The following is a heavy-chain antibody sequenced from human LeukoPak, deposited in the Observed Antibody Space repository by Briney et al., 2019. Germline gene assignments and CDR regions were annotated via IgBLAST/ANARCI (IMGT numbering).Heavy chain of an antibody. CDR3: AKGRDGYVAPADY. J-gene: IGHJ4*02. CDR2: ITWNSGNV. D-gene: IGHD5-24*01. V-gene: IGHV3-9*01. Sequence: PGGSLRLSCAASGFTFYDYAMHWVRQVPGKGLEWVSGITWNSGNVGYADSVKGRFTISRDNAKNSLYLQMNRLRPEDTAFYYCAKGRDGYVAPADYWGQGTLVTVSP. CDR1: GFTFYDYA.